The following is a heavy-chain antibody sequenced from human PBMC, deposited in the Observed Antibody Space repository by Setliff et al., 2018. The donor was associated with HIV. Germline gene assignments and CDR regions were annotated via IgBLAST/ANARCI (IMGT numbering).Heavy chain of an antibody. CDR3: SIVRIDYSKRLYYSPY. V-gene: IGHV1-69*05. CDR2: IIPIFGTT. J-gene: IGHJ4*02. Sequence: SVKVSCKASGGTFSSYAISWVRQAPGQGLEWMGGIIPIFGTTNYAQKFQGRVTITTDESTSTAYMELSSLRSEDTAVYYCSIVRIDYSKRLYYSPYWGQGTLVTVSS. D-gene: IGHD4-4*01. CDR1: GGTFSSYA.